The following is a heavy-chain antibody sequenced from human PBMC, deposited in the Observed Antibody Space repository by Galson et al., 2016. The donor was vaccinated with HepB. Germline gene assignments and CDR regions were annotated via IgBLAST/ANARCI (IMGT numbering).Heavy chain of an antibody. CDR3: ARVDGFGEPLYFDY. D-gene: IGHD3-10*01. CDR2: ISYDETNK. J-gene: IGHJ4*02. CDR1: GFTFSSYA. Sequence: SLRLSCAASGFTFSSYAMHWVRQAPGKGLEWVAVISYDETNKYYADSVKGRFTISRDNSKNTLYLQMNSLRAADTAVYYCARVDGFGEPLYFDYWGQGTLVTVSS. V-gene: IGHV3-30*04.